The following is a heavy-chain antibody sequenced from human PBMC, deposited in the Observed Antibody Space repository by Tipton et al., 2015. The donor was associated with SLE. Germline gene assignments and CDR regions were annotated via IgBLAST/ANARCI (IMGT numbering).Heavy chain of an antibody. Sequence: GLVKPSETLSLTCTVSDGSISSSSYYLDWIRQSPGKGLEWIGSFYSNGNTYYKSSLQSRVTISVDTSRNQFSLELSSVTAADTAVYYCARGARRHLEWLWDNWFDPWGQGTLVTVSS. CDR1: DGSISSSSYY. CDR2: FYSNGNT. V-gene: IGHV4-39*01. CDR3: ARGARRHLEWLWDNWFDP. J-gene: IGHJ5*02. D-gene: IGHD3-3*01.